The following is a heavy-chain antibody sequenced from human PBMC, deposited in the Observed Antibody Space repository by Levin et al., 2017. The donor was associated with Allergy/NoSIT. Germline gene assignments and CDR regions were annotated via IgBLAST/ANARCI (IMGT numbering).Heavy chain of an antibody. Sequence: PGESLKISCVASGFTFSDYWMTWVRQPLGKGLEWVANIKQDGGEKYYVESVKGRFTISRDNAKNSLFLQMNYLGTDDTAVYFCARDTTVGGEAWGQGTLVTVSS. D-gene: IGHD4-11*01. CDR3: ARDTTVGGEA. J-gene: IGHJ5*02. CDR2: IKQDGGEK. V-gene: IGHV3-7*03. CDR1: GFTFSDYW.